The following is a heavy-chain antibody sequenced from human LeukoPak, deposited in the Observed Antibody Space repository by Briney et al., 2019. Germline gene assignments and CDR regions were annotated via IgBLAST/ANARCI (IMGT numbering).Heavy chain of an antibody. Sequence: GGSLRLSCAAFGLTFSSYSMNWVRQAPGKGLEWVSYISSSSSPTYYADSVKGRFTISRDNSKNTLYLQMNSLRAEDTAVYYCAKDQGSGRYYNELRWGQGTLVTVSS. V-gene: IGHV3-48*01. D-gene: IGHD3-10*01. CDR3: AKDQGSGRYYNELR. CDR1: GLTFSSYS. J-gene: IGHJ4*02. CDR2: ISSSSSPT.